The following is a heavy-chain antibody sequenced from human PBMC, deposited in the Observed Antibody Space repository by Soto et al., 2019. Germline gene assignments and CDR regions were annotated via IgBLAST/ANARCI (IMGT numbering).Heavy chain of an antibody. Sequence: PSETLSLTCAVSGGSITNYYWNWIRQPAGEGLEWIGRIFVSGITTYNPSLQSRVTMSIDMSKSRFSLKLTPVTAADTAIYFCARGSFHPPAGNLGGLFDPWGQGILVTVSS. D-gene: IGHD3-10*01. CDR2: IFVSGIT. CDR1: GGSITNYY. CDR3: ARGSFHPPAGNLGGLFDP. J-gene: IGHJ5*02. V-gene: IGHV4-4*07.